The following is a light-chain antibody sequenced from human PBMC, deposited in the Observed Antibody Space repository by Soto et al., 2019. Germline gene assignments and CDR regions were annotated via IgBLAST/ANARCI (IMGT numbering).Light chain of an antibody. J-gene: IGKJ4*01. CDR1: QSVSRSY. V-gene: IGKV3-20*01. Sequence: ESVLTQSPGTLSLSPGERATLSCRASQSVSRSYLAWYQQKPGQAPRLLIYGASIRATGIPDRFSGSGSGTDFTLTLSRLEPEDFAVYYCQHEDSSQVTFGGGTKVEIK. CDR3: QHEDSSQVT. CDR2: GAS.